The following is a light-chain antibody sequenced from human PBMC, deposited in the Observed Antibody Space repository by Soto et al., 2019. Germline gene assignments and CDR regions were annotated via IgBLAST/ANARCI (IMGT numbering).Light chain of an antibody. CDR1: QSVPKSY. V-gene: IGKV3-20*01. CDR2: DAS. J-gene: IGKJ5*01. Sequence: EIVLTQSPGTLSLSPGERATLSCRASQSVPKSYLAWYQQRPGQVPRLLIYDASSRATGIPDRFSGSESGADYTLSISSVEAEDFAVYFCYQYAWSPLTFGQGTRLEIK. CDR3: YQYAWSPLT.